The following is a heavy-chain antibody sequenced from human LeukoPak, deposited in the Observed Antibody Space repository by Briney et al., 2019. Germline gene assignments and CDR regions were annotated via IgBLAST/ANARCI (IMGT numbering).Heavy chain of an antibody. CDR3: ARDPLAVAGTDYAFDI. CDR1: GFTVSSNY. J-gene: IGHJ3*02. V-gene: IGHV3-23*01. CDR2: ISGSGGST. Sequence: TGGSLRLSFAASGFTVSSNYMSWVRQAPGKGRGWVSAISGSGGSTYYADSVKGRFTISRDNAKNSLYLQMNSLRAEDTAVYYCARDPLAVAGTDYAFDIWGQGTMVTVSS. D-gene: IGHD6-19*01.